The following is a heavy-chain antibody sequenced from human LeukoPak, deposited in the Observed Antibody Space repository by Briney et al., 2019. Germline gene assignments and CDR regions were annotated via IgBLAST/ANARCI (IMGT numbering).Heavy chain of an antibody. CDR3: ARDNLGPYCSGGSCYSYFDY. J-gene: IGHJ4*02. Sequence: SETLSLTCDVSGGSISSGWWWSWVRQPPGRGLEWIGEIYHSGTTNYNPSLKSRVTISVDKSKNQFSLKLSSVTAADTAVYYCARDNLGPYCSGGSCYSYFDYWGQGTLVTVSS. V-gene: IGHV4-4*02. D-gene: IGHD2-15*01. CDR2: IYHSGTT. CDR1: GGSISSGWW.